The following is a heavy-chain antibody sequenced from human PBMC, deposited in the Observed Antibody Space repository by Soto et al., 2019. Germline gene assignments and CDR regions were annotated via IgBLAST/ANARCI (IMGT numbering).Heavy chain of an antibody. J-gene: IGHJ5*02. CDR2: VYYGGST. CDR3: ARLERNWFDP. D-gene: IGHD6-6*01. CDR1: GGSVGSGSYY. Sequence: QVQLQESGPGLVKPSEALSLTCTVSGGSVGSGSYYWRWIRQPPGKVLEWIGFVYYGGSTNYNPSLKSRVTISVDTSKNQFSLKLSSVTAADTAVYYCARLERNWFDPWGEGTLVAVSS. V-gene: IGHV4-61*01.